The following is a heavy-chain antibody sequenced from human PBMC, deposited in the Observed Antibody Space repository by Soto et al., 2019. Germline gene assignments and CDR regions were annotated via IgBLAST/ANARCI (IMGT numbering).Heavy chain of an antibody. D-gene: IGHD2-2*02. J-gene: IGHJ6*02. Sequence: QVQLVQSGAEVKKPGASVKVSCKASGYTFTSYYMHWVRQAPGQGLEWMGIINPSGGSTSYAQKFKGRVTMTRDTSTSTVYMELSSLRSEDTAVYYCARDRGSWAGAHIPIRVRGMDVWGQGTTVTVSS. CDR2: INPSGGST. CDR3: ARDRGSWAGAHIPIRVRGMDV. CDR1: GYTFTSYY. V-gene: IGHV1-46*01.